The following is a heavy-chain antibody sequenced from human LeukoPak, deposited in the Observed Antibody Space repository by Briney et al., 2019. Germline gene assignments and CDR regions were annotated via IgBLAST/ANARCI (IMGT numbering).Heavy chain of an antibody. CDR2: IKSKTDGGTT. Sequence: GGSLRLSCAASGFTFSSYSLTWVRQAPGNGLEWVGRIKSKTDGGTTDYAAPVKGRFTISRDDSKNTLYLQMSSLKIEDTGVYYCTTDAGYSSKWYNYWGQGTLVTVSS. J-gene: IGHJ4*02. D-gene: IGHD2-2*01. V-gene: IGHV3-15*01. CDR3: TTDAGYSSKWYNY. CDR1: GFTFSSYS.